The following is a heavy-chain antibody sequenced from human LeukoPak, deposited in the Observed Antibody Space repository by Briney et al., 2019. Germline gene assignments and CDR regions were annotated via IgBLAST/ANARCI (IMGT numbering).Heavy chain of an antibody. V-gene: IGHV1-18*01. CDR3: ARELRTRGVGANLGY. CDR2: ISAYNGNT. D-gene: IGHD1-26*01. CDR1: GYTFISYG. J-gene: IGHJ4*02. Sequence: ASVKVSCKASGYTFISYGISWVRQAPGQGLECMGWISAYNGNTKYAQKLQGRVTMTTDTSTSTAYMELRSLKSDDTAVYYCARELRTRGVGANLGYWGQGTLVTVSS.